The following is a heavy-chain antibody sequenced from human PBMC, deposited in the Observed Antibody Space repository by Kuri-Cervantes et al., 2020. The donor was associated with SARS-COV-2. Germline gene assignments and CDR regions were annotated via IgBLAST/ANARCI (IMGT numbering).Heavy chain of an antibody. Sequence: SETLSLTCTVSGYSISSGYYWGWTRQPPGKGLEWIGSIYHSGSTYYNPSLKSRVAISVDTSKNQFSLKLSSVTAADTAVYYCARSGSYPYYYYYMDVWGKGTTVTVSS. V-gene: IGHV4-38-2*02. CDR2: IYHSGST. CDR1: GYSISSGYY. CDR3: ARSGSYPYYYYYMDV. D-gene: IGHD1-26*01. J-gene: IGHJ6*03.